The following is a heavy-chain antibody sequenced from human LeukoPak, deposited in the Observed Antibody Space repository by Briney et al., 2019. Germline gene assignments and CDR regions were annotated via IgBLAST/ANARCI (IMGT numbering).Heavy chain of an antibody. CDR2: ISAYNGNT. V-gene: IGHV1-18*01. CDR1: GYTFTVYG. CDR3: QREAYTSSSEATYNCFDP. J-gene: IGHJ5*02. D-gene: IGHD6-6*01. Sequence: ASVKVSCKASGYTFTVYGISWVRQAPGQGLECMGWISAYNGNTNYAQKLRGRATMTTDTSTSTAYMERRSLRSDDTALYYCQREAYTSSSEATYNCFDPWGQGTLVTVSS.